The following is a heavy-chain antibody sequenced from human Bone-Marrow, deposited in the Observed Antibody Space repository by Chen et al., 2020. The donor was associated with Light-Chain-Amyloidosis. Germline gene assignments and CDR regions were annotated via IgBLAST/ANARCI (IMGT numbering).Heavy chain of an antibody. J-gene: IGHJ4*02. CDR3: AREPSVSWVFDR. D-gene: IGHD1-1*01. V-gene: IGHV4-34*01. CDR1: DGSFNDYW. Sequence: QVQLQQWGAGLLKPSETLSLTCASYDGSFNDYWWSWVRQPPGKGLEWIGEIKHSGSPNYNPSLKSRVTILVDTSKNQLSLKLRSVTAAYTALYYFAREPSVSWVFDRWGQGTLVTVSS. CDR2: IKHSGSP.